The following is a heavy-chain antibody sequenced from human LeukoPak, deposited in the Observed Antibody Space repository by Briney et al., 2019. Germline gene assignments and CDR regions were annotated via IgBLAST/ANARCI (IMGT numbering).Heavy chain of an antibody. CDR1: GFIFSSYS. CDR3: ARGYTSSPPDH. V-gene: IGHV3-21*01. J-gene: IGHJ5*02. CDR2: ISSSSSYI. Sequence: GGSLRLSCAASGFIFSSYSMNWVRQAPGKGLEWVSSISSSSSYIYYADSVKGRFTISRDNAENSLYLQMNSLRAEDTAVYYCARGYTSSPPDHCGQGTLVTVSS. D-gene: IGHD6-13*01.